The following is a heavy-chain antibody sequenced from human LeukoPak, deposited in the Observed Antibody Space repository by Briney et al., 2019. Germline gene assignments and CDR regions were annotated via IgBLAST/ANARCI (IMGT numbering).Heavy chain of an antibody. D-gene: IGHD2-15*01. Sequence: GGSLRLSCAASGFTFSSYGMHWVRQAPGKGLEWVAVISYDGSGEYYADSVKGRFTISRDNSKDTLYLQMNSLRAEDTALYYCAKAEGSGHYYGMDVWGQGTTVTVSS. J-gene: IGHJ6*02. V-gene: IGHV3-30-3*01. CDR1: GFTFSSYG. CDR3: AKAEGSGHYYGMDV. CDR2: ISYDGSGE.